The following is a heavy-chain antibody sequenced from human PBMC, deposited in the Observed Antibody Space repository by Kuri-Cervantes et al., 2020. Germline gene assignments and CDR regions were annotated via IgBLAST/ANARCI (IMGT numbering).Heavy chain of an antibody. CDR3: ARHSSRWGMDV. Sequence: GESLKISCAASGFTFSSYAMHWVRQAPGKGLEWVAVISYDGSNKYYADSVKGRFTIFRDNSKNTLYLQMNSLRAEDTAVYYCARHSSRWGMDVWGQGTTVTVSS. D-gene: IGHD6-13*01. J-gene: IGHJ6*02. V-gene: IGHV3-30-3*01. CDR1: GFTFSSYA. CDR2: ISYDGSNK.